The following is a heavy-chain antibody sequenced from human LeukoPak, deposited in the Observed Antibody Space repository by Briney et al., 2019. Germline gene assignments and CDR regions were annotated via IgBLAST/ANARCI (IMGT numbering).Heavy chain of an antibody. J-gene: IGHJ4*02. CDR3: ARPLNDYTFDY. Sequence: ASVKVSCKASGYTFTVYNMHWVRRAPGQGLKWMGWINPNNGGTIYAQKFRGRVTMTRDTSISTAYMELSSLRSDDTAVYYCARPLNDYTFDYWGQGTLVTVSS. V-gene: IGHV1-2*02. D-gene: IGHD4-11*01. CDR1: GYTFTVYN. CDR2: INPNNGGT.